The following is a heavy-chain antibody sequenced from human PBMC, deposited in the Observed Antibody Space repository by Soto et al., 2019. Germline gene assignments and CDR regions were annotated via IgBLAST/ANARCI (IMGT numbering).Heavy chain of an antibody. Sequence: PGGSLRLSCAASGFTIGSYPISWVRQAPGKGLEWISYISSSGSTAYYASSVEGRFTISRDNANNSVYLQMDSLRAEDTALYYCTRAAWFPYLSFYWGQGALVTVSS. CDR2: ISSSGSTA. CDR1: GFTIGSYP. J-gene: IGHJ4*02. D-gene: IGHD3-10*01. CDR3: TRAAWFPYLSFY. V-gene: IGHV3-48*03.